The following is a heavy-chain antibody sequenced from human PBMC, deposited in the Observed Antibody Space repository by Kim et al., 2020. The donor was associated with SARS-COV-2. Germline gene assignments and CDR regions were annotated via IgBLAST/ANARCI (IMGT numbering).Heavy chain of an antibody. CDR3: AKQRIPARGQWYFDL. Sequence: GGSLRLSCAASGFTFSSFTMNWVRQAPGKGLEWVSFISGSGGDTFYADSVKGRFTISRDNSKNTLYLQMNSLRAEDTAVYYCAKQRIPARGQWYFDLWGRGTLVTVSS. CDR2: ISGSGGDT. D-gene: IGHD6-6*01. V-gene: IGHV3-23*01. CDR1: GFTFSSFT. J-gene: IGHJ2*01.